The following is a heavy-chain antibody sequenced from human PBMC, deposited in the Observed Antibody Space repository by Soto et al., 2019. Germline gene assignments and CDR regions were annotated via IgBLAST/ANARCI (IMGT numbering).Heavy chain of an antibody. CDR1: GFTVSSNY. CDR3: ARPLGTPPG. Sequence: EVQLVESGGGLIQPGGSLRLSCAASGFTVSSNYMTWVRQAPGKGLEWVSVIYSGGSIYYADSVKGRFTLSRDNSKNTWYRQLNSLRTEDTAVYYCARPLGTPPGWGQGTPVTVSS. CDR2: IYSGGSI. D-gene: IGHD1-7*01. V-gene: IGHV3-53*01. J-gene: IGHJ1*01.